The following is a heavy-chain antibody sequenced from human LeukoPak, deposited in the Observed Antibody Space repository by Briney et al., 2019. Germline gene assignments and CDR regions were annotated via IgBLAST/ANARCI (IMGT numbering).Heavy chain of an antibody. CDR3: AHTSVAGTGNWYFDL. Sequence: SGPTSVNPTQTLTLTCTFSGFSLSTSGVGVGWIRQPPGKALEWLALIYWDDDKRYSPSLKSRLTITKDTSKNQVVLTMTNMDPVDTATYYCAHTSVAGTGNWYFDLWGRGTLVTVSS. V-gene: IGHV2-5*02. CDR2: IYWDDDK. CDR1: GFSLSTSGVG. J-gene: IGHJ2*01. D-gene: IGHD6-19*01.